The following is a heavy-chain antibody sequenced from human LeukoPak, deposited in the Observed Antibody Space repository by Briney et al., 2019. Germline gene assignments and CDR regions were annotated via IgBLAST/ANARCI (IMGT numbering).Heavy chain of an antibody. CDR1: GYSINRAYD. J-gene: IGHJ4*02. D-gene: IGHD2-2*01. V-gene: IGHV4-38-2*01. CDR2: FYYRGRT. CDR3: ARRYCSGTSCYFFDY. Sequence: SETLSLTCAVSGYSINRAYDWGWIRQPPGKGLEWIGNFYYRGRTYYNPSLNSRVTISPDTSKNQFSLRLSSVTAADTAVYYCARRYCSGTSCYFFDYWGQGTLVTVSS.